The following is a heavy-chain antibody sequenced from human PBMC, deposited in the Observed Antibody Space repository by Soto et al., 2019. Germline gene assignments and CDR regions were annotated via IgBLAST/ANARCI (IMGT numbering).Heavy chain of an antibody. CDR3: ARPLSGGRDAFDT. J-gene: IGHJ3*02. CDR2: IYYSGST. V-gene: IGHV4-59*08. Sequence: SETLSLTCTVSGGSISSYYWSWIRQPPGKGLEWIGYIYYSGSTNYNPSLKSRVTISVDTSKNQFSLKLSSVTAADTAVYYCARPLSGGRDAFDTWGQGTMVTVSS. CDR1: GGSISSYY. D-gene: IGHD2-15*01.